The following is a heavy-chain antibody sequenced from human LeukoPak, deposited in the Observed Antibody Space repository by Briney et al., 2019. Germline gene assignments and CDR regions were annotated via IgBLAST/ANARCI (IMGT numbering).Heavy chain of an antibody. D-gene: IGHD5-18*01. CDR3: ARGSNTAMGENDY. V-gene: IGHV3-21*01. J-gene: IGHJ4*02. CDR1: GFTFSTYS. Sequence: GGSLRLSCAASGFTFSTYSMNWVRQAPGKRPEWVSSISSSSYYIYYADSVRGRFTISRDNAKNSLYLQMNSLRDEDTAVYYCARGSNTAMGENDYWGQGTLVSVSS. CDR2: ISSSSYYI.